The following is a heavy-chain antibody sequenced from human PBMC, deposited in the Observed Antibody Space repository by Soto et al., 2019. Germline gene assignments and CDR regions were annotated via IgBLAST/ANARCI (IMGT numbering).Heavy chain of an antibody. V-gene: IGHV1-18*01. CDR1: GYPFNKCG. J-gene: IGHJ6*02. CDR2: MSGRSGDP. CDR3: AREGGHGAGNHHYGLDV. Sequence: QVQLVQSGGEVKKPGSSVRVSCQASGYPFNKCGIHWVRQAPGQGLEWLGRMSGRSGDPNCAPNVRDRITMATDTSNNTAYMELRSLRSYDTAVYYCAREGGHGAGNHHYGLDVWGQGTTVTVYS. D-gene: IGHD1-1*01.